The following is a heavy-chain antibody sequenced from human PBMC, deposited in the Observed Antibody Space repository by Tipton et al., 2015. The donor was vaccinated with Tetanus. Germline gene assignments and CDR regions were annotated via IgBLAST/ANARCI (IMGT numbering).Heavy chain of an antibody. V-gene: IGHV4-61*01. J-gene: IGHJ3*02. Sequence: TLSLTCTVSGGSIRGRNFYWSWVRQAPGKGLEWIGYIFNIGTTSYNPSLKSRVTISGDTSKNQFSLRLRSVTAVDTAIYYCARSRGITVDDDFDIWGQGAMVTVSS. CDR3: ARSRGITVDDDFDI. CDR1: GGSIRGRNFY. D-gene: IGHD6-19*01. CDR2: IFNIGTT.